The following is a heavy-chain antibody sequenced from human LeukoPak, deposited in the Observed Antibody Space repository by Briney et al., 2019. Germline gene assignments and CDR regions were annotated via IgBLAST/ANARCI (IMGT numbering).Heavy chain of an antibody. CDR1: GFTFSSYG. CDR3: AKDRPDRWWFGELAYYFDY. CDR2: ISYDGSNK. Sequence: GGSLRLSCAASGFTFSSYGMHWVRQAPGKGLEWVAVISYDGSNKYYADSVKGRFTISRDNSKNTLYLQMNSLRAEDTAVYYCAKDRPDRWWFGELAYYFDYWGQGTLVTVSS. J-gene: IGHJ4*02. D-gene: IGHD3-10*01. V-gene: IGHV3-30*18.